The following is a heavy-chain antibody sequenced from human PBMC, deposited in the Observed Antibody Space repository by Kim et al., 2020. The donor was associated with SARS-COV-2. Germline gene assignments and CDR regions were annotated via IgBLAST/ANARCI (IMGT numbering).Heavy chain of an antibody. J-gene: IGHJ5*02. CDR2: IYYSGST. CDR1: GGSISSSSYY. V-gene: IGHV4-39*01. D-gene: IGHD5-18*01. Sequence: SETLSLTCTVSGGSISSSSYYWGWIRQPPGKGLEWIGSIYYSGSTYYNPSLKSRVTISVDTSKNQFSLKLSSVTAADTAVYYCARHSLGWIQLWTINYNWFDPWGQGTLVTVSS. CDR3: ARHSLGWIQLWTINYNWFDP.